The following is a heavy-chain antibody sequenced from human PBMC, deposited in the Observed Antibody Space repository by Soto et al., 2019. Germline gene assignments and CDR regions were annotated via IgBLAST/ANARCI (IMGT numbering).Heavy chain of an antibody. J-gene: IGHJ5*02. D-gene: IGHD3-10*01. CDR3: ARGPPMVRGVLNWFDP. CDR2: IKQDGSEK. V-gene: IGHV3-7*04. Sequence: WGSLRLSCAASGFTFSSYWMSWVRQAPGKGLEWVANIKQDGSEKYYVDSVKGRFTISRDNAKNSLYLQMNSLRAEDTAVYYCARGPPMVRGVLNWFDPWGQGTLVTVSS. CDR1: GFTFSSYW.